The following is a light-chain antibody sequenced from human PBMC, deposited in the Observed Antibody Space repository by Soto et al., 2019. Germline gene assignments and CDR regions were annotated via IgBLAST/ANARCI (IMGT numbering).Light chain of an antibody. CDR2: DAS. Sequence: EIVLTQSPATLSLSPGERATLSCRASQSVSSYLAWYQQKSGQAPRLLIYDASNRATGIPARFSGSGSGTDFTLTIRSLEPQDVAVSYCQQCGTFGKGTRLEIK. CDR1: QSVSSY. CDR3: QQCGT. J-gene: IGKJ5*01. V-gene: IGKV3-11*01.